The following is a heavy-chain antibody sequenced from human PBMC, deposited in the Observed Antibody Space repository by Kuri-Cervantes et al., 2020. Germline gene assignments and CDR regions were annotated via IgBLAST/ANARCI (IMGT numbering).Heavy chain of an antibody. V-gene: IGHV3-33*01. Sequence: GESLKISCAASGFTFSSYGMHWVRQAPGKGLEWVAVIWYDESNKYYGDSVKGRFTISRDNSKNTLYLQMNSLRAEDTAVYYCARDPPTVNDYWGQGTLVTVSS. CDR2: IWYDESNK. CDR3: ARDPPTVNDY. D-gene: IGHD4-17*01. CDR1: GFTFSSYG. J-gene: IGHJ4*02.